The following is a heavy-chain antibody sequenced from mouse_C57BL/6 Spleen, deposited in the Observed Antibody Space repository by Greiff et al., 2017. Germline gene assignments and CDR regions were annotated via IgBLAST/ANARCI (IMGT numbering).Heavy chain of an antibody. CDR2: INYDGSST. CDR3: ARGSPIYDGYYSYFDY. J-gene: IGHJ2*01. V-gene: IGHV5-16*01. Sequence: EVKLMESEGGLVQPGSSMKLSCTASGFTFSDYYMAWVRQVPENGLEWVANINYDGSSTYYLDSLKSRFIISRDNAKNILYLQMSSLKSEDTATYYCARGSPIYDGYYSYFDYWGQGTTLTVSS. CDR1: GFTFSDYY. D-gene: IGHD2-3*01.